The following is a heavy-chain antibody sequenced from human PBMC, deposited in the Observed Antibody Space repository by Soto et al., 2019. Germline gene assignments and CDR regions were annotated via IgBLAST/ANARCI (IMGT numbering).Heavy chain of an antibody. J-gene: IGHJ3*02. D-gene: IGHD2-2*02. CDR2: IKQDGSEK. Sequence: EVQLVESGGGLVQPGGSRRLSCAASGFTFSGYWMSWVRRAPGKGLGWVANIKQDGSEKYYVDSLKGRFTISRDKAKNSLYLQVNSLRAEDTAVYYCARGGHCSSTSCYTSRSAFDIWGQGTMVTVSS. V-gene: IGHV3-7*01. CDR3: ARGGHCSSTSCYTSRSAFDI. CDR1: GFTFSGYW.